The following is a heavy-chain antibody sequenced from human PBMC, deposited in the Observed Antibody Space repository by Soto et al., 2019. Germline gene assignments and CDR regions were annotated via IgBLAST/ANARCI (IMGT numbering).Heavy chain of an antibody. V-gene: IGHV4-34*01. CDR3: ARGQVEIVVVPAALPTVYYYYYMDV. CDR2: INHSGST. D-gene: IGHD2-2*03. CDR1: GGSFSGYY. Sequence: QVQLQQWGAGLLKPSETLSLTCAVYGGSFSGYYWSWIRQPPGKGLEWIGEINHSGSTNYNPSLKSRVTISVDTSKNQFSLKLSSVTAADTAVYYCARGQVEIVVVPAALPTVYYYYYMDVWGKGTTVTVSS. J-gene: IGHJ6*03.